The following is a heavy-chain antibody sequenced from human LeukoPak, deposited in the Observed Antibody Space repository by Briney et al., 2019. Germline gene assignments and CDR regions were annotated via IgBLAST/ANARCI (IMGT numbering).Heavy chain of an antibody. CDR1: GFIFGNYW. Sequence: PAGGSLRLSGAASGFIFGNYWMHWVRQVPGKGLVWVSRINNAGRETKYADSAEGRFTISRDNAKNTLYLQLNSLRAEDTAVYYCARGLRGPDYWGQGTLVTVSS. CDR2: INNAGRET. CDR3: ARGLRGPDY. V-gene: IGHV3-74*01. J-gene: IGHJ4*02.